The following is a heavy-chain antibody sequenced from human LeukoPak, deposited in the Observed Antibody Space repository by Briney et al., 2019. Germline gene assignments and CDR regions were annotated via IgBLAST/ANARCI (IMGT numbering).Heavy chain of an antibody. CDR2: IYTSGST. J-gene: IGHJ4*02. D-gene: IGHD2-2*03. CDR3: ARDLDI. CDR1: GGSISSGSYY. Sequence: SETLSLTCTVSGGSISSGSYYWSWIRQPAGKGLEWIGRIYTSGSTNYNPSLKSRVTISVDTSKNQFSLKLSSVTAADTAVYYCARDLDIWGQGTLVTVSS. V-gene: IGHV4-61*02.